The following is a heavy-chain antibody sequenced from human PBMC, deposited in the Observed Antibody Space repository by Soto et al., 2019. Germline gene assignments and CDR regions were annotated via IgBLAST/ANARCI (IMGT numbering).Heavy chain of an antibody. CDR3: ARDQGGCYPNSFDY. CDR1: GYTFTSYG. CDR2: ISAYNGNT. Sequence: QVQLVQSGAEVKKPGASVKVSCKASGYTFTSYGISWVRQAPGQGLEWMGWISAYNGNTNYAQKLQGRVTMTTDTSTSIAYMELRGLRSDDTAVYDCARDQGGCYPNSFDYWGQGTLVTVSS. D-gene: IGHD1-26*01. V-gene: IGHV1-18*01. J-gene: IGHJ4*02.